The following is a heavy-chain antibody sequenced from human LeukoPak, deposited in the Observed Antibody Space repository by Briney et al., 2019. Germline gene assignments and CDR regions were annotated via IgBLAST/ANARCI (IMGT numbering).Heavy chain of an antibody. Sequence: GGSLRLSCAVSGFTVSGNYMSWVRQAPGKGLEWVSLIYSGGTTYYADSVKGRFTISRDNSKNTLYLQMNSLRAEDTAVYYCAMGVVGATLDYWGQGTLVTVSS. CDR3: AMGVVGATLDY. J-gene: IGHJ4*02. V-gene: IGHV3-53*05. CDR2: IYSGGTT. CDR1: GFTVSGNY. D-gene: IGHD1-26*01.